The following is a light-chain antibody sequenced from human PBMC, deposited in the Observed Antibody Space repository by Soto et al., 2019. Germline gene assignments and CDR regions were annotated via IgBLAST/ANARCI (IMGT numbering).Light chain of an antibody. CDR1: QSIGSH. CDR2: GAS. Sequence: EIVMTQSPATLSVSPGERVTLSCRASQSIGSHLAWYQQRPGQAPRLLIFGASTRASDIPARFSGSESGTEFTLTISSLQSEDFAVYYCHQYSDWPRPFGQGTKVEIK. V-gene: IGKV3-15*01. J-gene: IGKJ1*01. CDR3: HQYSDWPRP.